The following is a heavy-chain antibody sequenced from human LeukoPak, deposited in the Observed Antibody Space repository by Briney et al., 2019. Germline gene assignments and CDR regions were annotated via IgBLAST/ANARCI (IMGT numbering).Heavy chain of an antibody. V-gene: IGHV4-34*01. CDR2: INHSGST. J-gene: IGHJ3*02. CDR1: GGSFSGYY. D-gene: IGHD3-22*01. CDR3: ARALYYYDSSGYYLDAFDI. Sequence: PSETLSLTCAVYGGSFSGYYWSWIRQPPGKGLEWIGEINHSGSTNYNPSLKSRVTISVDTSKNQFSLKLSSVTAADTAVYYCARALYYYDSSGYYLDAFDIWGQGTMVTVSS.